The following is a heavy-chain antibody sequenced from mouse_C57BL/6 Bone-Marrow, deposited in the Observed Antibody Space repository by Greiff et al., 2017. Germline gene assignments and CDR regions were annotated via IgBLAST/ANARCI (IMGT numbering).Heavy chain of an antibody. CDR2: IYPGDGDT. CDR1: GYAFSSYW. CDR3: ARVSTVRGPKGY. Sequence: QVQLQQSGAELVKPGASVKISCKASGYAFSSYWMNWVKQRPGKGLEWIGQIYPGDGDTNYNGKFKGKATLTADKSSSTAYMQLSSLTSEDSAVYFCARVSTVRGPKGYWGQGTSVTVSS. D-gene: IGHD1-1*01. V-gene: IGHV1-80*01. J-gene: IGHJ4*01.